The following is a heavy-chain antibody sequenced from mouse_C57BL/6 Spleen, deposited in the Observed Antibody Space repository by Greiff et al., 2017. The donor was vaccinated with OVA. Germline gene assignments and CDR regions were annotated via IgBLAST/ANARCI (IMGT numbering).Heavy chain of an antibody. D-gene: IGHD1-1*01. CDR1: GFTFSSYA. V-gene: IGHV5-9-1*02. J-gene: IGHJ1*03. CDR3: TREAITTVVARYWYFEV. CDR2: ISSGGDYI. Sequence: EVKLVESGEGLVKPGGSLKLSCAASGFTFSSYAMSWVRQTPEKRLEWVAYISSGGDYIYYADTVKGRFTISRDNARNTLDLQMSSRKSEDTAVYCCTREAITTVVARYWYFEVWGTGTTVTVSS.